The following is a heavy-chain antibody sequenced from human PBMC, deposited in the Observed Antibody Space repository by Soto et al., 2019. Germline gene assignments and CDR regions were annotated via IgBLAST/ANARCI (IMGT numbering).Heavy chain of an antibody. V-gene: IGHV2-5*02. CDR2: IYWDADK. CDR3: AHAGDYDLLTFDH. Sequence: QITLKESGPTLVIPAQTLTLTCDFSGFSLSTYHMGVAWIRQPPGKALEWLALIYWDADKRYSPSLKDRLAISKDTSSNQVVLTITNIDPGDSATYFCAHAGDYDLLTFDHWGPGTLVTVSS. J-gene: IGHJ4*02. D-gene: IGHD4-17*01. CDR1: GFSLSTYHMG.